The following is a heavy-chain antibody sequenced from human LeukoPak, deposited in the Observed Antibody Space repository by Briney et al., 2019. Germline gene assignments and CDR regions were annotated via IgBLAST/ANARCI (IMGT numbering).Heavy chain of an antibody. CDR2: IYYSGTT. V-gene: IGHV4-59*12. D-gene: IGHD6-13*01. CDR1: GGSISSYY. CDR3: ARGARIAAAGTIAY. Sequence: SETLSLTCTVSGGSISSYYWSWIRQPPGKGLEWIGYIYYSGTTNYNPSLKSRVTISVDTSKNQFSLKLSSVTAADTAVYYCARGARIAAAGTIAYWGQGTLVTVSS. J-gene: IGHJ4*02.